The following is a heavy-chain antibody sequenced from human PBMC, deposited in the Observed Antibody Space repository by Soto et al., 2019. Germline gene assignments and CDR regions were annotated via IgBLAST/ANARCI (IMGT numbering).Heavy chain of an antibody. V-gene: IGHV3-23*01. CDR3: AKMEGMERWAYAFDY. CDR1: GFTFSDFA. Sequence: EVQVLESGGGLVQPGGSLRLSCAATGFTFSDFAMSWVRQAPGKGLEWVSRIYGGGNGPHYADSVKGRVTISRDNSKNTMYLQINSLRAEDTAGYYSAKMEGMERWAYAFDYWVQGTLVTGSS. J-gene: IGHJ4*02. CDR2: IYGGGNGP. D-gene: IGHD1-26*01.